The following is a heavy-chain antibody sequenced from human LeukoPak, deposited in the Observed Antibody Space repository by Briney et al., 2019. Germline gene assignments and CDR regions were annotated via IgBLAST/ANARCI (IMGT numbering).Heavy chain of an antibody. D-gene: IGHD6-6*01. CDR3: ARLGYSSSSGPFDY. J-gene: IGHJ4*02. V-gene: IGHV3-48*01. CDR1: GFAFSSYS. Sequence: GGSLRLSCAASGFAFSSYSMNWVRQAPGKGLEWVSYISSSGNTIYYADSVKGRFTISRDNAKNLVYLQMNSLRAEDTAVYYCARLGYSSSSGPFDYWGQGTLVTVSS. CDR2: ISSSGNTI.